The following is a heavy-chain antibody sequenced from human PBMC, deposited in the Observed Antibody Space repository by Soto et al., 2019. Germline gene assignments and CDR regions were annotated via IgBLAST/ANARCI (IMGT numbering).Heavy chain of an antibody. V-gene: IGHV3-23*01. CDR1: GFICSSYD. J-gene: IGHJ3*02. CDR2: ILVDGRT. D-gene: IGHD2-8*02. Sequence: GGSLRLSCAASGFICSSYDMSWVRQAPGKGLEWVSTILVDGRTFYVDSVKGRFTISRDTSQNTVYLQMNSLTAGDTALYYCAKATATGGGAFDICGQGTMVTVSS. CDR3: AKATATGGGAFDI.